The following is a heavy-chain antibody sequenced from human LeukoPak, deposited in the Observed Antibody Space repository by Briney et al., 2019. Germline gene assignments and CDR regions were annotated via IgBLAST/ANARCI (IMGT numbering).Heavy chain of an antibody. CDR1: GGSFSGYY. CDR2: INHSGST. J-gene: IGHJ6*03. Sequence: SETLSLTCAVYGGSFSGYYWSWIRQPPGKGLEWIGEINHSGSTNYNPSLKSRVTISIDTSKNQFSLKLSSVTAADTAVYYCARRWELLSNFYMDVWGKGTTVTISS. CDR3: ARRWELLSNFYMDV. V-gene: IGHV4-34*01. D-gene: IGHD1-26*01.